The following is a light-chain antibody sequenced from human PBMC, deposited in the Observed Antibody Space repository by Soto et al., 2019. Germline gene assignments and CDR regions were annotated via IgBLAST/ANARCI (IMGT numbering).Light chain of an antibody. CDR1: SSNIGAGYD. CDR2: ANN. V-gene: IGLV1-40*01. CDR3: QSYDSSRSPLYV. J-gene: IGLJ1*01. Sequence: QSVLTQPPSVSGGPGQRVSISCTGSSSNIGAGYDVHWYQHLPGTAPKLLIYANNNRPSGVPDRFSGSKSGTSASLAITGLQAEDEADYYCQSYDSSRSPLYVFGTGTKVTV.